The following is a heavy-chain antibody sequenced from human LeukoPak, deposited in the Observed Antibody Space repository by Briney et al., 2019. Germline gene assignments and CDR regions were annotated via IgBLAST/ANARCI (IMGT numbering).Heavy chain of an antibody. J-gene: IGHJ4*02. V-gene: IGHV3-15*01. CDR2: NKIKTAGGTT. CDR3: TTAPSDDFDY. Sequence: GGSLRLSCAAPGFTLRNYWTSWVRHPPGKGLECVGRNKIKTAGGTTDYAAPVKGRFAIPRDDSKNTLYLQMNSLKSEDTAVYYCTTAPSDDFDYWGQATLVTVSA. CDR1: GFTLRNYW.